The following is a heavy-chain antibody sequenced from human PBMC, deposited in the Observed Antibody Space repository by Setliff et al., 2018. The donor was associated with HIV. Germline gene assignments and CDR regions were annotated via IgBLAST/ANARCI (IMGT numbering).Heavy chain of an antibody. CDR1: GYTFSTYP. J-gene: IGHJ4*02. Sequence: GASVKVSCKTTGYTFSTYPMHWVRQAPGQGLEWMGWINTGNDNTRYSQKFQGRVTITRDTSASTAYMELSSLTSEDTAVYYCAKGGDRAMINFDQWGQVTLVTVSS. V-gene: IGHV1-3*04. D-gene: IGHD5-18*01. CDR3: AKGGDRAMINFDQ. CDR2: INTGNDNT.